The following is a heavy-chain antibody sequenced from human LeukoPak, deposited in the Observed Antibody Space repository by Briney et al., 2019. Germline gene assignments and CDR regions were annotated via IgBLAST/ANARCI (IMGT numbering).Heavy chain of an antibody. CDR3: ARACTTFITQWCFSDS. J-gene: IGHJ4*02. D-gene: IGHD2/OR15-2a*01. V-gene: IGHV1-18*04. Sequence: ASVKVSCKASGYSFTTYVITWVRQAPGQGPEWLGWINPQNGNTNFAQRFQGRVTMTTDTSTNTAYMELRSLTSDDTAVYYCARACTTFITQWCFSDSWGQGTLVTVSS. CDR1: GYSFTTYV. CDR2: INPQNGNT.